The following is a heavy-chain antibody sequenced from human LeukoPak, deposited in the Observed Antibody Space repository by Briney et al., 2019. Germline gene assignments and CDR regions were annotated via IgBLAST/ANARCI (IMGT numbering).Heavy chain of an antibody. CDR2: INSDGSST. V-gene: IGHV3-74*01. J-gene: IGHJ3*02. Sequence: GGSLRLSCVASGFMFSSYWMNWVRQAPGKGLVWVSSINSDGSSTSYADSVKGRFTISRDNAKNTLFLQMNSLRAEDTAVYYCARGPGAFDIWGQGTMVTVSS. CDR1: GFMFSSYW. CDR3: ARGPGAFDI. D-gene: IGHD2-2*01.